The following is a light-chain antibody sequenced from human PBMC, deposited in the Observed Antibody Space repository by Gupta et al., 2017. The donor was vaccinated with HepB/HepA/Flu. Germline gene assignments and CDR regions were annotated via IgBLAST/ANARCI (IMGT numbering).Light chain of an antibody. J-gene: IGKJ4*01. CDR1: QSISSY. CDR3: QQNDSTLPLT. V-gene: IGKV1-39*01. Sequence: DIQMTQSPSSLSASVGDRVTITCRASQSISSYLNWYQQKPGKAPKLLIYAASSWQSGVPSRFSGSGSGTDFTLTISSRQPEDFAAYYCQQNDSTLPLTVGGGTKVEIK. CDR2: AAS.